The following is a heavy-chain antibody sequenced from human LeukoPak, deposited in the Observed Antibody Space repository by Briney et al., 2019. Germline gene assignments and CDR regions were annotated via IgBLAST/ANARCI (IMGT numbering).Heavy chain of an antibody. D-gene: IGHD6-6*01. Sequence: SETLSLTCTVSGGSISRYYWSWFRQPPGKGLEWIAYIYYSGTTNYNPSLKSRVTISLDTSKNQLSLKLRSVTATDTAVYYCARHAINKGSPSLIDYWGQGTLVTVSS. V-gene: IGHV4-59*08. CDR1: GGSISRYY. CDR2: IYYSGTT. J-gene: IGHJ4*02. CDR3: ARHAINKGSPSLIDY.